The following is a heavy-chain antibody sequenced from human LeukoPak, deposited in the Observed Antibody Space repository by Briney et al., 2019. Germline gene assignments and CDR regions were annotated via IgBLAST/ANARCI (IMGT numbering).Heavy chain of an antibody. CDR1: GFTVSSNY. CDR2: IYSGGST. V-gene: IGHV3-53*01. D-gene: IGHD2-21*02. CDR3: ARGYCGGDCYSAPFGYYYYGMDV. Sequence: SGGSLRLSCAASGFTVSSNYMSWVRQAPGKGLEWVSVIYSGGSTYYADSVKGRFTTSRDNSKNTVYLQMNSLRAEDTAVYYCARGYCGGDCYSAPFGYYYYGMDVWGQGTTVTVSS. J-gene: IGHJ6*02.